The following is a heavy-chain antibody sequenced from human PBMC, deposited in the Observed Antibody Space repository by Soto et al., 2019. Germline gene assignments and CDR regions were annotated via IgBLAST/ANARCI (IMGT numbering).Heavy chain of an antibody. V-gene: IGHV4-30-2*01. Sequence: SETLSLTCAVSGGSISSGGYSWSWIRQPPGKGLEWIGYIYHSGSTYYNPSLKSRVTISVDRSKNQFSLKLSSVTAADTDVYYCAREVRIGSGYYVFDPLGQGTLVTVSS. J-gene: IGHJ5*02. CDR1: GGSISSGGYS. CDR2: IYHSGST. CDR3: AREVRIGSGYYVFDP. D-gene: IGHD3-22*01.